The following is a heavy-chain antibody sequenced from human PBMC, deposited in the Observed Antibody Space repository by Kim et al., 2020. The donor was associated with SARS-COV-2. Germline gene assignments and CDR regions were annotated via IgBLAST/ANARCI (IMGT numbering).Heavy chain of an antibody. CDR1: GFSISTYD. Sequence: GGSLRLSCVASGFSISTYDMTWVRQAPGKGLEWVAVIKGHGDSTYYAESVKGRFTVSRDSARNTLYLQMNSLRAEDTAVYYCVKGAWLDYCRRGMLVAVS. CDR2: IKGHGDST. V-gene: IGHV3-23*01. J-gene: IGHJ4*02. CDR3: VKGAWLDY. D-gene: IGHD5-12*01.